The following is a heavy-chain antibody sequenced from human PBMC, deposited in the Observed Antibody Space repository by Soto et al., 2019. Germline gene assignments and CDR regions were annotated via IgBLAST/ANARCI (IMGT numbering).Heavy chain of an antibody. V-gene: IGHV1-18*01. CDR2: IREHNGDT. CDR1: GYTFTSYG. D-gene: IGHD4-17*01. J-gene: IGHJ4*02. CDR3: ARVKDYGDTHFDY. Sequence: QVQLVQSGAEVNNPGASVKVSCKASGYTFTSYGITWVRQAPGQGLEWMGWIREHNGDTNYAQKLQGRVTMTIDRSTSTVYMELRSLTSDDTAVYYCARVKDYGDTHFDYWGQGTLVTVSS.